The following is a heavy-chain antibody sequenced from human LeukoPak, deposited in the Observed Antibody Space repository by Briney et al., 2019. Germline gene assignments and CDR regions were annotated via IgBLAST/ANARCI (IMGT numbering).Heavy chain of an antibody. D-gene: IGHD3-3*01. J-gene: IGHJ4*02. CDR1: GGSFSGYY. CDR2: INHSGST. Sequence: PSETLSLTCAVFGGSFSGYYWSWIRQPPGKGLEWIGEINHSGSTNHYPSLKSRVTILVDKSKNHFSLKLSSVTAADTAVYYCARRNHDFWSGYYTDYWGQGTLVTVSS. V-gene: IGHV4-34*01. CDR3: ARRNHDFWSGYYTDY.